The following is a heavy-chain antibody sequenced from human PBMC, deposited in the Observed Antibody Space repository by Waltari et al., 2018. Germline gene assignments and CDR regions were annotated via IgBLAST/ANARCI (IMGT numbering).Heavy chain of an antibody. Sequence: EVQLVESGGGLVQPGGSLWLSCAASGFSFSTYWMNWARQAPGEGLMWVARLKYDGNTAHYADSVKGRFTISRDNAKNTLYLQMNSLRADDTAVYYCVRSGFLDVWGQGTTVTVSS. CDR3: VRSGFLDV. CDR1: GFSFSTYW. V-gene: IGHV3-74*01. CDR2: LKYDGNTA. J-gene: IGHJ6*02. D-gene: IGHD3-10*01.